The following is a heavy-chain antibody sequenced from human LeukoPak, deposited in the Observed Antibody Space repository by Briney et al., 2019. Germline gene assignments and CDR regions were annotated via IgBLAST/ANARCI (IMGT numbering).Heavy chain of an antibody. CDR1: GFTFDDYA. CDR2: ISWNSGSI. Sequence: GGSLRLSCAASGFTFDDYAMHWVRQAPGKGLEWVSGISWNSGSIGHADSVKGRFTISRDNSKNTLYLQMNSLRAEDTAVYYCAKDIRSSGWSKYSDYWGQGTLVTVSS. V-gene: IGHV3-9*01. J-gene: IGHJ4*02. CDR3: AKDIRSSGWSKYSDY. D-gene: IGHD6-19*01.